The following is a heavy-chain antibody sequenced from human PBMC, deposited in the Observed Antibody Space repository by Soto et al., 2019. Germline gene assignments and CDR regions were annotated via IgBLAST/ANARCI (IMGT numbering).Heavy chain of an antibody. CDR2: INQSGST. CDR1: GGSFSGYY. D-gene: IGHD5-12*01. V-gene: IGHV4-34*01. J-gene: IGHJ6*02. CDR3: ARLQEVVATVKTYYYGMDV. Sequence: SETLSLTCAVYGGSFSGYYWTWIRQPPGKGLEWIGGINQSGSTNYNPSLRSRVTISADTSKNQFSLNLSSVTAPDTAVYYCARLQEVVATVKTYYYGMDVSGQGTTVTVSS.